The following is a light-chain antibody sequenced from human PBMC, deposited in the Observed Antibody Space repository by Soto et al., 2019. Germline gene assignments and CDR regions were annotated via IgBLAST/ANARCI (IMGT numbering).Light chain of an antibody. CDR1: RSVDLW. Sequence: DNQMTQSPSTLSASVGDRVTITCRASRSVDLWLAWYQQKPGKAPKLLIYDASNLETGVPSRFSGSGSGTDFTFTISSLQPEDIATYYCQQYNSYSQTFGQGTKVDIK. CDR3: QQYNSYSQT. J-gene: IGKJ1*01. CDR2: DAS. V-gene: IGKV1-5*01.